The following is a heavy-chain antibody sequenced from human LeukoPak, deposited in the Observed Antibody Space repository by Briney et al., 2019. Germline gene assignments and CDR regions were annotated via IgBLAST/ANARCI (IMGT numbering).Heavy chain of an antibody. Sequence: GASVKVSCKASGYTFTNYEINWVRQAPGQGLGWMGWMTPNSGSTGYAQKFQGRVAMTRNTSTGTAYVELSSLRSEDTAVYYCARGGVGYCSTTSCYDLDYWGQGTLVTVSS. CDR2: MTPNSGST. V-gene: IGHV1-8*01. CDR1: GYTFTNYE. D-gene: IGHD2-2*01. CDR3: ARGGVGYCSTTSCYDLDY. J-gene: IGHJ4*02.